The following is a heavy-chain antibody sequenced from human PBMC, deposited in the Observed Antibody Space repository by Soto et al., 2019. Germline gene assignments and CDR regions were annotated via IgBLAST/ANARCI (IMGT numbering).Heavy chain of an antibody. D-gene: IGHD3-22*01. CDR3: ARDISLDSSGRDY. J-gene: IGHJ4*02. CDR1: GHTLTEFS. Sequence: ASVKVSCKISGHTLTEFSIHWVRQAPGKGLEWMGGFDPEGGEAIYAQKLQGRVTMTTDTSTSTAYMELRSLRSDDTAVYYCARDISLDSSGRDYWGQGTLVTVSS. CDR2: FDPEGGEA. V-gene: IGHV1-24*01.